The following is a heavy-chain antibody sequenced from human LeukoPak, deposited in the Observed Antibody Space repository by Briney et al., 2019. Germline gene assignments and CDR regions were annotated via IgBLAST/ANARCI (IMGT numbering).Heavy chain of an antibody. D-gene: IGHD4-23*01. CDR2: ISGSGGST. J-gene: IGHJ4*02. Sequence: GGTLRPSCAASGFTFSSNGMSWVRQAPGKGLEWVSSISGSGGSTYYADSVKGRFTISRDNSKNTLYLQINSLKTEDTAVYFCAKEGRWLDSWGQGTLVTVSS. V-gene: IGHV3-23*01. CDR1: GFTFSSNG. CDR3: AKEGRWLDS.